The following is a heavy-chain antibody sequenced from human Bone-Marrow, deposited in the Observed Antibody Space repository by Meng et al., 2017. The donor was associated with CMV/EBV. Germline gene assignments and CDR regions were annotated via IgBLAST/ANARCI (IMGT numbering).Heavy chain of an antibody. D-gene: IGHD6-13*01. V-gene: IGHV3-74*01. CDR2: INSDGSST. CDR3: ARDWAHHSSSWYWDYYYGMDV. CDR1: GFTFSSYW. J-gene: IGHJ6*02. Sequence: GGSLRLSCAASGFTFSSYWMHWVRQAPGKGLVWVSRINSDGSSTSYADFVKGRFTISRDNAKNTLYLQMNSLRAEDTAVYYCARDWAHHSSSWYWDYYYGMDVWGQGTTVTISS.